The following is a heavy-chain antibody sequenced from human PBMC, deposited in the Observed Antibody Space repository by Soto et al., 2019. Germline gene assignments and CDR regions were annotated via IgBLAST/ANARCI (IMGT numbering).Heavy chain of an antibody. V-gene: IGHV1-18*04. CDR2: ISAYNGNT. D-gene: IGHD3-22*01. CDR1: GYAFTTYG. Sequence: ASVKVSCKASGYAFTTYGFSWVRQAPGQGLECVGWISAYNGNTHYSQKFQGRVTMTTDTSTSTAYMELRSLTSGDTAVYYCASEPIYYNDGSGYYPLAYWGKGTLVTVSS. CDR3: ASEPIYYNDGSGYYPLAY. J-gene: IGHJ4*02.